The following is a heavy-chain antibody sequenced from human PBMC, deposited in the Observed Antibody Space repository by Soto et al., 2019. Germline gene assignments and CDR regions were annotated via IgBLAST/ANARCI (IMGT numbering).Heavy chain of an antibody. CDR3: ARDTQRGYSGYFDS. Sequence: SETLSLTCTVSGGSLSSGGYYWSWIRQHPGKGLEWIGFIYYSGSTYYNPSLKSRVTISVDTSQNQFSLKLSSVTAADTAVYYCARDTQRGYSGYFDSWGQGTLVTVSS. V-gene: IGHV4-31*03. J-gene: IGHJ4*02. CDR1: GGSLSSGGYY. CDR2: IYYSGST. D-gene: IGHD5-12*01.